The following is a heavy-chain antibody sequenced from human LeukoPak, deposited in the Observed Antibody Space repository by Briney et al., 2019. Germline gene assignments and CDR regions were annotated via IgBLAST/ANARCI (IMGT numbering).Heavy chain of an antibody. Sequence: GGSLRLSCAASGFTFSSYSMNWVRQAPGKGLEWVSSISSSSSYIYYADSVKGRFTIPRDNAKNSLYLQMNSLRAEDTAVYYCARGSGVVITPDAFDIWGQGTMVTVSS. CDR3: ARGSGVVITPDAFDI. CDR1: GFTFSSYS. CDR2: ISSSSSYI. J-gene: IGHJ3*02. D-gene: IGHD3-3*01. V-gene: IGHV3-21*01.